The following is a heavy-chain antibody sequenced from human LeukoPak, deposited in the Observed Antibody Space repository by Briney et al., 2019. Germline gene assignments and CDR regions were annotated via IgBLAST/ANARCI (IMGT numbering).Heavy chain of an antibody. J-gene: IGHJ6*02. CDR2: ISSSGSTI. CDR1: GFTFSDYY. D-gene: IGHD3-3*01. CDR3: ARASGSTIFNYYGMDV. Sequence: GGSLRLSCAASGFTFSDYYMSWIRQAPGKGLEWVSYISSSGSTIYYADSVKGRFTISRDNAKNSLYLQMNSLRAEDTAVYYCARASGSTIFNYYGMDVWGQGTTVTVSS. V-gene: IGHV3-11*01.